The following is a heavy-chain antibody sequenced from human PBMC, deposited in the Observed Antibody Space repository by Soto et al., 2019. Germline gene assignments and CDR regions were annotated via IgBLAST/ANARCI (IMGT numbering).Heavy chain of an antibody. CDR3: ARNGDCEGETCYYRPWMFDS. CDR2: ISSSSNYI. D-gene: IGHD2-21*01. Sequence: LRLSFAASGFTFSGYTMNWVRQTPGKGLEWVSSISSSSNYIYYVDSVKGRFTISRDNAKNLLHLQMNSLRAEDTAVYYCARNGDCEGETCYYRPWMFDSWGQGALVTVSS. V-gene: IGHV3-21*01. CDR1: GFTFSGYT. J-gene: IGHJ4*02.